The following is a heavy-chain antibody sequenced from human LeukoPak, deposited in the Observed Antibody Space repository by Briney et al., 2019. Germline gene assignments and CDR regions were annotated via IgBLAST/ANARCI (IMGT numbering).Heavy chain of an antibody. V-gene: IGHV3-48*01. CDR1: EFTFSGYS. CDR3: ARESDRHHDLWSGYLALDY. D-gene: IGHD3-3*01. Sequence: GGSLRLSCAASEFTFSGYSMNWVRQTPGKGLEWISYISPVKNTIYYADSVKGRFTISRDDAKNSLDLQMNSLRAEDTAVYYCARESDRHHDLWSGYLALDYWGQGTRVTVSS. J-gene: IGHJ4*02. CDR2: ISPVKNTI.